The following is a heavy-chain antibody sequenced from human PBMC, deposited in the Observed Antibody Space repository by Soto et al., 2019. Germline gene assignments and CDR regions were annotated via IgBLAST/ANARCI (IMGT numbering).Heavy chain of an antibody. CDR3: ASYYYDHSGYQRDFDY. CDR1: GGGKSIDP. V-gene: IGHV1-69*01. CDR2: IIPIFGTA. Sequence: SSLKGSCKSDGGGKSIDPSGWGLQENGEGLEWMGGIIPIFGTANYAQKFQGRVTITADESTSTAYMELSSLRSEDTAVYYFASYYYDHSGYQRDFDYWGQAPLVTRSS. D-gene: IGHD3-22*01. J-gene: IGHJ4*02.